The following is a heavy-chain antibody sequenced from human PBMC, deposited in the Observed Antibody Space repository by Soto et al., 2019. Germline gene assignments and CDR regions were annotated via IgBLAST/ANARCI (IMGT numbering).Heavy chain of an antibody. CDR3: ARRKYLDY. CDR1: GFTVGGYA. J-gene: IGHJ4*02. V-gene: IGHV3-49*03. CDR2: IRSNTYGGTT. Sequence: GSLRLSCTTSGFTVGGYARSWFRQAPGKGLEWIGYIRSNTYGGTTEYAASVKGRFTISRDDSKRVAHLQMNSLESEDTAVYYCARRKYLDYWGQGTLVTVSS.